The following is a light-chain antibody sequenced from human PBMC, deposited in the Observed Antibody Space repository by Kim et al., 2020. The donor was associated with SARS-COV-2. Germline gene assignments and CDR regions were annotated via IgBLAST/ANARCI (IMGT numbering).Light chain of an antibody. CDR1: SLRSYY. J-gene: IGLJ2*01. Sequence: SSELPQDPAVSVALGQTVRITCQGDSLRSYYASWYQQKPGQAPVLVIYGKNNRPSGIPDRFSGSSSGNSASLTITGAQAEDEADYYCNSRDSSGIVFGGGAKLTVL. CDR2: GKN. CDR3: NSRDSSGIV. V-gene: IGLV3-19*01.